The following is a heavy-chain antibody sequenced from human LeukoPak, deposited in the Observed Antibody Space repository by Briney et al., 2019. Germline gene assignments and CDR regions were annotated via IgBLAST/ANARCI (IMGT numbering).Heavy chain of an antibody. CDR2: IYYSGST. CDR1: GGSISSYY. J-gene: IGHJ5*02. CDR3: ARVGLYCSGGSCYPNWFDP. Sequence: KPSETLSLTCTVSGGSISSYYWSWIRQPPGKGLEWIGYIYYSGSTNYNPSLKSRVTISVDTSKNQFSLELSSVTAADTAVYYCARVGLYCSGGSCYPNWFDPWGQGTLVTVSS. V-gene: IGHV4-59*01. D-gene: IGHD2-15*01.